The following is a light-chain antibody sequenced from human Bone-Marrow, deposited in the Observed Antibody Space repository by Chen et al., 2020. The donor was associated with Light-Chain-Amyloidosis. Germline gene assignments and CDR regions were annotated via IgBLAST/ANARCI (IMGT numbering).Light chain of an antibody. V-gene: IGLV3-21*02. CDR3: QVWDRSSDRPV. J-gene: IGLJ3*02. CDR1: NIGSTS. CDR2: DDS. Sequence: SYVLTQPSSVSVAPGQTATIAWGGNNIGSTSVHWYQQTPGQAPLLVVYDDSDRPSGIPERLSGSNAGNTATLTIRRVEAWDESDYYCQVWDRSSDRPVFGGGTKLTVL.